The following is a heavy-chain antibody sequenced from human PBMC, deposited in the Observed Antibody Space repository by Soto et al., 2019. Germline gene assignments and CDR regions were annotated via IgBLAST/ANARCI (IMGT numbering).Heavy chain of an antibody. J-gene: IGHJ6*02. D-gene: IGHD4-4*01. Sequence: PGGSLRLSCAASGFTFSSYAMSWVRQAPGKGLEWVSAISGSGGSTYYADSVKGRFTISRDNYKNTLYLQMNSLRAEDTAVYYCAKDPTYASYYYYYGMDVWGQGNTVTVSS. V-gene: IGHV3-23*01. CDR2: ISGSGGST. CDR1: GFTFSSYA. CDR3: AKDPTYASYYYYYGMDV.